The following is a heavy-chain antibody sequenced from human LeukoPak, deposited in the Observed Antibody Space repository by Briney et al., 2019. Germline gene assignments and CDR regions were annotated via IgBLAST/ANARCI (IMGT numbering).Heavy chain of an antibody. Sequence: PSETLSLTCAVYGGSFSDYYWSWIRQPPGRGLEWIGEINHTGSTNYNPSLKSRVTISVDTSKNQFSLKLSSVTAADTAVYYCASCSDNCYLRYFDLWAAAPWSLSPQ. CDR1: GGSFSDYY. V-gene: IGHV4-34*01. J-gene: IGHJ2*01. CDR2: INHTGST. CDR3: ASCSDNCYLRYFDL. D-gene: IGHD2-21*02.